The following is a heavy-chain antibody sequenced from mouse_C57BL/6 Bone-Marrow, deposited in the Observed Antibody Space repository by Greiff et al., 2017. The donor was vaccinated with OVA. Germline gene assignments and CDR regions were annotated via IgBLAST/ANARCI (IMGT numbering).Heavy chain of an antibody. CDR2: IDPENGDA. V-gene: IGHV14-4*01. CDR1: GFNIKDDY. J-gene: IGHJ2*01. D-gene: IGHD3-2*02. CDR3: TTGSGYVGEYFDY. Sequence: EVQLQESGAELVRPGASVKLSCTASGFNIKDDYMYWVKQRPEQGLEWIGWIDPENGDAEYASKFQGKATITADTSSNTAYLQLSSLTSEDTAVYYCTTGSGYVGEYFDYWGQGTTLTVSS.